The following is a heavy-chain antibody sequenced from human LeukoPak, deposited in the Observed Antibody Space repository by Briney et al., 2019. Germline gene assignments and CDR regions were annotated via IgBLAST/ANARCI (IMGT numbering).Heavy chain of an antibody. J-gene: IGHJ3*02. CDR3: ARGCLGKYCGGDWGGAFDI. CDR1: GGSTSSGDYY. CDR2: IYYSGST. Sequence: PSETLSLTCTVSGGSTSSGDYYWSWIRQPPGKGLEWIGYIYYSGSTYYNPSLKSRVTISVDTSKNQFSLKLSSVTAADTAVYYCARGCLGKYCGGDWGGAFDIWGQGTMVTVSS. D-gene: IGHD2-21*02. V-gene: IGHV4-30-4*01.